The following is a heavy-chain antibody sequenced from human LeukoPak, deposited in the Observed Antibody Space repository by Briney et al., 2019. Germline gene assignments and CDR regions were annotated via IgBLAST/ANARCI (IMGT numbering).Heavy chain of an antibody. CDR1: GFTVSSNY. D-gene: IGHD3-3*01. J-gene: IGHJ6*02. CDR3: AKNMGKFLEYYYGMDV. Sequence: GGSLRLSCAASGFTVSSNYMSWVRQAPGKGLEWVSAISGRGGTTYYADSVKGRFTISTDYSKNTLYLQMNSLRAEDTATYYCAKNMGKFLEYYYGMDVWGQGTTVTVSS. V-gene: IGHV3-23*01. CDR2: ISGRGGTT.